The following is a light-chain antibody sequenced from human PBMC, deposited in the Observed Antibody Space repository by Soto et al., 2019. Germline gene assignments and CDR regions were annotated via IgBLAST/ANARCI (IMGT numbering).Light chain of an antibody. J-gene: IGLJ1*01. CDR3: QSYDSSLSAF. CDR1: SSNIGAGYD. V-gene: IGLV1-40*01. Sequence: QSVLTQPPSVSGAPGKRVTISCTGSSSNIGAGYDVHWYQQLPGTAPKLLIYGNSNRPSGVPDRFSGSKSGTSASLAITGLQAEDEADYYCQSYDSSLSAFFGTGTKLTVL. CDR2: GNS.